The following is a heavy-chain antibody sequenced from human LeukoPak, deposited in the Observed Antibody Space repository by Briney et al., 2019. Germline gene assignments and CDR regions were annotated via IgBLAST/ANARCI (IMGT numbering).Heavy chain of an antibody. CDR3: AKARDGYKSALFDY. CDR1: GFTFSSYA. Sequence: GGSLRLSCAASGFTFSSYAMSWVRQAPGKGLVWVSAISGSGGSTYYADSVKGRFTISRDNSKNTLYLQMNSLRAEDTAVYYCAKARDGYKSALFDYWGQGTLVTVSS. CDR2: ISGSGGST. J-gene: IGHJ4*02. V-gene: IGHV3-23*01. D-gene: IGHD5-24*01.